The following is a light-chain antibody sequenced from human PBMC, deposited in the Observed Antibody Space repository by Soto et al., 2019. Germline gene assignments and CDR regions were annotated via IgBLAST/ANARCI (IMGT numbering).Light chain of an antibody. CDR3: SSYADRGTSVV. V-gene: IGLV2-23*01. CDR2: EGS. CDR1: SSDVGGYNL. Sequence: QSALTQPASVSGSPGQSITISCTGTSSDVGGYNLVSWYQQHPGKAPKLMIYEGSKRPSGVSERFSGSKSGNTASLTISGLQADDEADYYCSSYADRGTSVVFGGGTKVTVL. J-gene: IGLJ2*01.